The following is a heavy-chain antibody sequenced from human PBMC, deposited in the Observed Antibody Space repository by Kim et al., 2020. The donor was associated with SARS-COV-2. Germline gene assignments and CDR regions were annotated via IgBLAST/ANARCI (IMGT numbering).Heavy chain of an antibody. Sequence: SVKVSCKASGGTFSSYAISWVRQAPGQGLEWMGGIIPIFGTANYAQKFQGRVTITADESTSTAYMELSSLRSEDTAVYYCARDGSPSYSSSWYWFDPWGQGTLVTVSS. J-gene: IGHJ5*02. CDR2: IIPIFGTA. CDR3: ARDGSPSYSSSWYWFDP. V-gene: IGHV1-69*13. D-gene: IGHD6-13*01. CDR1: GGTFSSYA.